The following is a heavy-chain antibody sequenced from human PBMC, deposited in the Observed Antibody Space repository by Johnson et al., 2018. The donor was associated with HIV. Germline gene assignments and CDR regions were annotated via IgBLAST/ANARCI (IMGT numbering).Heavy chain of an antibody. V-gene: IGHV3-11*04. CDR1: GLTFSDYY. Sequence: QVQLVESGGGLVKPGGSLIVSCEASGLTFSDYYMSWIRQAPGKGLEWVSYISSSGSSRYYADSVKGRFTITRDNSKNTLYLQMNSLRAEDTAVYFCARPTSQIHLWTDAFDIWGQGTMVTVSS. CDR3: ARPTSQIHLWTDAFDI. CDR2: ISSSGSSR. D-gene: IGHD5-18*01. J-gene: IGHJ3*02.